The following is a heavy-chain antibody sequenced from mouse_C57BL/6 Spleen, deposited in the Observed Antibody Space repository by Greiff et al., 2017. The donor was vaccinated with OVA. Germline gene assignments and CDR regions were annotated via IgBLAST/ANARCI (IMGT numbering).Heavy chain of an antibody. J-gene: IGHJ2*01. Sequence: QVQLQQSGPGLVQPSQSLSTTGTVPGFSLTSNGEHWVRKSPGKGLEWRGVIWSGGSTDYNAAFISRLSISKDNSKSQVFFKMNSLQADDTAIYYCARRSYFDYWGQGTTLTVSS. CDR2: IWSGGST. CDR1: GFSLTSNG. V-gene: IGHV2-2*01. CDR3: ARRSYFDY.